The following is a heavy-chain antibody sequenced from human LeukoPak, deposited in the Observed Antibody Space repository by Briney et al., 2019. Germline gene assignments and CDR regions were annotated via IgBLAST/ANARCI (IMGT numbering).Heavy chain of an antibody. V-gene: IGHV3-7*03. CDR2: IKQDGSEK. CDR1: GFTFSSYW. J-gene: IGHJ4*02. Sequence: AGGSLRLSCAASGFTFSSYWMSWVRQAPGKGLEWVASIKQDGSEKDYVDSVKGRFTISRDNAKNSLYLQMNSLRAEDTAVYYCAKAHIVVVVAATAFDYWGQGTLVTVSS. D-gene: IGHD2-15*01. CDR3: AKAHIVVVVAATAFDY.